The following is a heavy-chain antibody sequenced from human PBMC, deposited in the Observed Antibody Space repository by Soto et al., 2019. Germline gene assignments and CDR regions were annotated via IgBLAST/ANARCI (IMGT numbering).Heavy chain of an antibody. Sequence: GGSLRLSCAASGFTFSSYAMHWVRQAPGKGLEWVAVISYDGSNKYYADSVKGRFTISRDNSKNTLYLQMNSLRAEDTAVYYCATSRRSLWFGDPASSGMDVWGQGTTVTVSS. D-gene: IGHD3-10*01. CDR2: ISYDGSNK. CDR3: ATSRRSLWFGDPASSGMDV. J-gene: IGHJ6*02. CDR1: GFTFSSYA. V-gene: IGHV3-30-3*01.